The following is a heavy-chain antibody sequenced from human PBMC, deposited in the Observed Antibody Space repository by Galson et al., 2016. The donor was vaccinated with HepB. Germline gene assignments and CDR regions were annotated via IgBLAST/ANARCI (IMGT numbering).Heavy chain of an antibody. V-gene: IGHV1-69*04. CDR3: ATVPRHYSGAWFVTGVNY. CDR2: IIPVLGVP. J-gene: IGHJ4*01. CDR1: GGTFSNYA. D-gene: IGHD6-19*01. Sequence: SVKVSCKASGGTFSNYAISWVRQAPGQGLEWMGRIIPVLGVPNYAQKFKDRVTLTADKSTNTAYMELSSLSSEDTAVYYCATVPRHYSGAWFVTGVNYWGQGTLVTVSS.